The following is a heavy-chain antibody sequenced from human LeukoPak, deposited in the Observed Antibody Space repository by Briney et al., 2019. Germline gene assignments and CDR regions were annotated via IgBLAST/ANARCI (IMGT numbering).Heavy chain of an antibody. J-gene: IGHJ4*02. CDR1: GYTFTDYY. D-gene: IGHD1-26*01. Sequence: GASVKVSCKASGYTFTDYYMHWVQQAPGKGLEWMGRVDPEDGETIYAEKFQGRVTITADTSTDTAYMELSSLRSEDTAVYYCARVGTGRYDFDQWGQGTLVTVSS. V-gene: IGHV1-69-2*01. CDR2: VDPEDGET. CDR3: ARVGTGRYDFDQ.